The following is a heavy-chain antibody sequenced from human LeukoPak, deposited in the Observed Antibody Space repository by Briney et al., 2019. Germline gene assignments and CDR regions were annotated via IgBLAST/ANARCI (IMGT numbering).Heavy chain of an antibody. Sequence: GGSLRLSCAASGFTFSGSTMHWVRQASGKGLEWVGRIRSKANSYATAYAASVKGRFTISRDDSKNTAYLQMNSLKTEDTAVYYCTSGNYGDYVWGQGTLVTVSS. D-gene: IGHD4-17*01. J-gene: IGHJ1*01. CDR2: IRSKANSYAT. CDR3: TSGNYGDYV. V-gene: IGHV3-73*01. CDR1: GFTFSGST.